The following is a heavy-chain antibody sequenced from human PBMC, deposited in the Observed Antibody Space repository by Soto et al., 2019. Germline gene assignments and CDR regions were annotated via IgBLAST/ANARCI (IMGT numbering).Heavy chain of an antibody. V-gene: IGHV3-33*01. Sequence: GGSLRLSCAASGFTFSSYGMHWVRQAPGKGLEWVAVIWYDGSNKYYADSVKGRFTISRDNSKNTLYLQMNSLRAEDTAVYYCARGLPVYYYGMDVWGQGTTVTV. J-gene: IGHJ6*02. CDR1: GFTFSSYG. CDR2: IWYDGSNK. CDR3: ARGLPVYYYGMDV.